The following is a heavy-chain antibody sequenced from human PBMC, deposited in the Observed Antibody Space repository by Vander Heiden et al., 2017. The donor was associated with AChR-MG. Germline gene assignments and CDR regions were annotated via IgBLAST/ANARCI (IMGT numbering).Heavy chain of an antibody. Sequence: QVQLVESGGGVVQPGRSLILSCAASGFTLGRYGAHWVPPAPGKGLEWVAVIWSHGNSEYYGDSVKGRFTITRDISKSTVYLQMNSLGVDDTAMYYCARDVDITSHYSWFDPWGQGTLVIVSS. CDR1: GFTLGRYG. J-gene: IGHJ5*02. V-gene: IGHV3-33*01. D-gene: IGHD4-4*01. CDR2: IWSHGNSE. CDR3: ARDVDITSHYSWFDP.